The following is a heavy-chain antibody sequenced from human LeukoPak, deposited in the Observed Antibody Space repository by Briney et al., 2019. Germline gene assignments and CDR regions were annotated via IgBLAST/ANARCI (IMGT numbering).Heavy chain of an antibody. CDR3: AKDSSGYSSGWYAVDY. D-gene: IGHD6-19*01. Sequence: QTGGSLRLSCAASGFTFSSYAMSWVRQAPGKGLEWVSAISGSGGSTYYADSVRGRFTISRDNSKNTLYLQMNSLRAEDTAVYYCAKDSSGYSSGWYAVDYWGQGTLVTVSS. CDR1: GFTFSSYA. CDR2: ISGSGGST. V-gene: IGHV3-23*01. J-gene: IGHJ4*02.